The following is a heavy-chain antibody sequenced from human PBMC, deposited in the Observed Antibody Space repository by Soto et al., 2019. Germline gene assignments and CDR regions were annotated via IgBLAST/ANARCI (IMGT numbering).Heavy chain of an antibody. V-gene: IGHV3-64*01. CDR1: GFTFSSYA. Sequence: PGGSLRLSCAASGFTFSSYAMHWVRQAPGKGLEYVSAISSNGGSTYYANSVKGRFTISRDNSKNTLYLQMGSLRAEDMAVYYCARDKGIAVAGTLGYWGQGTLVTVSS. CDR2: ISSNGGST. D-gene: IGHD6-19*01. J-gene: IGHJ4*02. CDR3: ARDKGIAVAGTLGY.